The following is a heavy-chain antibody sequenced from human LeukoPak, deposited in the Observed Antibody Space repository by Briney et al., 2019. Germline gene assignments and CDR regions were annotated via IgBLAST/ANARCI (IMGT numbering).Heavy chain of an antibody. V-gene: IGHV4-39*01. CDR1: GGSISSGGYY. CDR2: INHSGST. J-gene: IGHJ4*02. CDR3: ARQVDYVWGCFDY. D-gene: IGHD3-16*01. Sequence: PETLSLTCTVSGGSISSGGYYWSWIRQHPGKGLEWIGEINHSGSTNYNPSLKSRVTISVDTSKNQFSLKLSSVTAADTAVYYCARQVDYVWGCFDYWGQGTLVTVSS.